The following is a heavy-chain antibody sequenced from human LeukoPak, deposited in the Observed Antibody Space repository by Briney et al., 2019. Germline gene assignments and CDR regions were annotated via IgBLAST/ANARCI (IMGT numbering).Heavy chain of an antibody. CDR3: AREGDCSGGSCYYDDAFDI. CDR2: IYYSGST. CDR1: GGSISSSSYY. J-gene: IGHJ3*02. Sequence: SETLSLTCTVSGGSISSSSYYWGWIRQPPGKGLEWIGSIYYSGSTYYNPSLKSRVTISVDTSKNQFSLKLSSVTAADTAVYYCAREGDCSGGSCYYDDAFDIWGQGTMVTVSS. D-gene: IGHD2-15*01. V-gene: IGHV4-39*07.